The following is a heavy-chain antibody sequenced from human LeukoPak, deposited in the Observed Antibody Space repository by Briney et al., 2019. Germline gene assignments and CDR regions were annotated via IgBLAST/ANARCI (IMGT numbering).Heavy chain of an antibody. CDR2: ISYDGINK. V-gene: IGHV3-30*18. Sequence: GRSLRLSCAASGFTFSSYGMHWVRQAPGKGLEWVAVISYDGINKFYVDSVKGRFTISKNTLYLQMNSLRTEDTAVYYCAKDWYSYSYRITEWWGQGTLVTVSS. CDR1: GFTFSSYG. CDR3: AKDWYSYSYRITEW. D-gene: IGHD5-18*01. J-gene: IGHJ4*02.